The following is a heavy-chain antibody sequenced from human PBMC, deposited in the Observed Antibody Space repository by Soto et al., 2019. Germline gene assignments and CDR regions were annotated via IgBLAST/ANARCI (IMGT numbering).Heavy chain of an antibody. CDR1: GGSIARNNHF. Sequence: PSETLSLTCTVSGGSIARNNHFWGWIRQSPGKGLEWIGSIHYSGTTNYNPSLKSRVTISVETSKNQFSLKLSSVTAADTAVYYCARVARDIVLMGPYYYFDYWGQGTLVTVSS. CDR3: ARVARDIVLMGPYYYFDY. CDR2: IHYSGTT. D-gene: IGHD2-8*01. J-gene: IGHJ4*02. V-gene: IGHV4-39*07.